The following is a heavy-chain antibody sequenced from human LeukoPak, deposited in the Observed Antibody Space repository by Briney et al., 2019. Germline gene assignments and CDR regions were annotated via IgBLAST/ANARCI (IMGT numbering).Heavy chain of an antibody. CDR2: ISAYNGNT. J-gene: IGHJ5*02. V-gene: IGHV1-18*04. CDR1: GYTFTSYG. Sequence: ASVKVSCKASGYTFTSYGISWVRQAPGQGLERMGWISAYNGNTNYAQKLQGRVTMTTDTSTSTAYMELRSLRSDDTAVYYCARGWVQAAKGENWFDPWGQGTLVTVSS. D-gene: IGHD2-2*01. CDR3: ARGWVQAAKGENWFDP.